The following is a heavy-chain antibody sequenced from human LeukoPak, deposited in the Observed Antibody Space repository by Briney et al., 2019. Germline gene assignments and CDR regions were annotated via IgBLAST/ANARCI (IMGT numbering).Heavy chain of an antibody. CDR1: GFTFSSYA. V-gene: IGHV3-30*14. Sequence: GGSLRLSCAASGFTFSSYAMHWVRQAPGKGLEWVAVISYDGSNKYYADSVKGRFTISRDNSKNTLYLQMSSLRAEDTAVYYCVPKGTEGYWGQGTLVTVSS. CDR2: ISYDGSNK. CDR3: VPKGTEGY. J-gene: IGHJ4*02.